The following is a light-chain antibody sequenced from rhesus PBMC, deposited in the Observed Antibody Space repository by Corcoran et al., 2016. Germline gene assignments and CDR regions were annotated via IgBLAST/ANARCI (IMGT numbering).Light chain of an antibody. CDR3: QQHHSDPLT. CDR1: QGISSY. CDR2: KAS. V-gene: IGKV1-25*01. J-gene: IGKJ4*01. Sequence: DIQMTQSPSSLSASVGDTVTITCRASQGISSYLAWYQQKPGKAPKLLIYKASTLQSGVPSRSSGSGSGTDFTLTRSSLQPEDFATYYWQQHHSDPLTFGGGTKVELK.